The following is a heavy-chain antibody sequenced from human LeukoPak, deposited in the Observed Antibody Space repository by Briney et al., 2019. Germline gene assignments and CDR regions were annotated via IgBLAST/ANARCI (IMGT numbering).Heavy chain of an antibody. V-gene: IGHV3-21*01. CDR2: ISSSSSYI. Sequence: GGSLRLSCAASGFTFSSYSMNWVRQAPGKGLEWVSSISSSSSYIYYADSVKGRFTISRDNAKNSLYLQMNSLRAEDTAVYYCARAEEIWFGEYPFDYWGQGTLVTVSS. CDR3: ARAEEIWFGEYPFDY. CDR1: GFTFSSYS. J-gene: IGHJ4*02. D-gene: IGHD3-10*01.